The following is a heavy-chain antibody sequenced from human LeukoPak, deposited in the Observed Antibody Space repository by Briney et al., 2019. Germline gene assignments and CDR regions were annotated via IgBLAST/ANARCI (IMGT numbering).Heavy chain of an antibody. J-gene: IGHJ4*02. Sequence: ASLKVSCKASGYSFTSYAISWVRQTTGQGLEWMGWMNPKSDNTGYAQRFQGRVTINRNISIRTAYMELSSLRSEDTAVYYCARGLLGATTPYWGQGTLVTVSS. CDR1: GYSFTSYA. V-gene: IGHV1-8*03. CDR3: ARGLLGATTPY. CDR2: MNPKSDNT. D-gene: IGHD1-26*01.